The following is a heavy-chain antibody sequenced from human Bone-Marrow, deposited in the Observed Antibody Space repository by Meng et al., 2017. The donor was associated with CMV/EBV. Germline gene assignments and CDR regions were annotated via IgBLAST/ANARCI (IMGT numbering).Heavy chain of an antibody. Sequence: GGSLKISCAASGFTFSSYWMHWVRQAPGKGLVWVARIDIDGRRTTYADSVKGRFTISRDNTKSTLYLQMNSLRAEDTAVYYCARDRDSTYYGGWLDPWGQGTLVTVSS. V-gene: IGHV3-74*01. CDR3: ARDRDSTYYGGWLDP. D-gene: IGHD3-3*01. CDR1: GFTFSSYW. J-gene: IGHJ5*02. CDR2: IDIDGRRT.